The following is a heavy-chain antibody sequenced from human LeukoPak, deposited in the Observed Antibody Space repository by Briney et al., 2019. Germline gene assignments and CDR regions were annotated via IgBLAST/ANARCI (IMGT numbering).Heavy chain of an antibody. J-gene: IGHJ4*02. CDR1: GGSISSYY. CDR2: IYTGGST. Sequence: SETLSLTCTVSGGSISSYYWSWIRQPAGKGLEWIGRIYTGGSTNYNPSLKSRVTMSVDTSKNQFSLKLSSVTAADTAVYYCARESSRIQLWLTLDYWGQGTLVTVSS. V-gene: IGHV4-4*07. D-gene: IGHD5-18*01. CDR3: ARESSRIQLWLTLDY.